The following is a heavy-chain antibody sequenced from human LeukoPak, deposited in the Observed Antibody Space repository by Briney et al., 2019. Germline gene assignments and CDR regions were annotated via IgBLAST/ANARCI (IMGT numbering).Heavy chain of an antibody. Sequence: ASVKVSCKASGYTFTGYHMRWVRQAPGQGLEWMGWVNPNSGGTKYAQKLQGRVTMTRDTSISTAYMELSSLRSEDTAVYYCAREGTAQWLVRALSDAFDIWGQGTMVTVSS. D-gene: IGHD6-19*01. CDR2: VNPNSGGT. J-gene: IGHJ3*02. V-gene: IGHV1-2*02. CDR1: GYTFTGYH. CDR3: AREGTAQWLVRALSDAFDI.